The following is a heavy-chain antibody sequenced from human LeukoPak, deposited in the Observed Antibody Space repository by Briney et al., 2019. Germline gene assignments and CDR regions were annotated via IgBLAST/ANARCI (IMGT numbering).Heavy chain of an antibody. V-gene: IGHV3-48*03. CDR2: ISSSGSTI. Sequence: GGSLRLSCAASGFTFSSYEMNWVRRAPGKGLEWVSYISSSGSTIYYADSVKGRFTISRDNSKNTLYLQMNSLRAEDTAVYYCAKGHPSSGWDSWGQGTLVTVSS. CDR3: AKGHPSSGWDS. D-gene: IGHD6-19*01. J-gene: IGHJ4*02. CDR1: GFTFSSYE.